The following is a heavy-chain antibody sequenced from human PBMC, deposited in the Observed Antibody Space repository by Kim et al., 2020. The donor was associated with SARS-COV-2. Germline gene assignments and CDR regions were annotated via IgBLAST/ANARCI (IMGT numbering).Heavy chain of an antibody. V-gene: IGHV1-18*01. CDR1: GYTFTSYG. D-gene: IGHD3-3*01. J-gene: IGHJ3*02. CDR2: ISAYNGNT. CDR3: ARVEGSRFWSGYPDAFDI. Sequence: ASVKVSCKASGYTFTSYGISWVRQAPGQGLEWMGWISAYNGNTNYAQKLQGRVTMTTDTSTSTAYMELRSLRSDDTAVYYCARVEGSRFWSGYPDAFDIWGQGTMVTVSS.